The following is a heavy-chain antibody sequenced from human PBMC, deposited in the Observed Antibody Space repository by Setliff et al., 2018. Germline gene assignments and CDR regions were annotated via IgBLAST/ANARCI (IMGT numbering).Heavy chain of an antibody. CDR2: ISGSAGSI. Sequence: PGGSLRLSCAASGFTFSNYEMNWVRQAPGKGLEWVSTISGSAGSIHLADSVKGRFTISRDNSKNTLFLQMSSLRAADTAVYYCARAPGRNIRGDYWGQGALVTVSS. J-gene: IGHJ4*02. D-gene: IGHD3-10*01. V-gene: IGHV3-23*01. CDR3: ARAPGRNIRGDY. CDR1: GFTFSNYE.